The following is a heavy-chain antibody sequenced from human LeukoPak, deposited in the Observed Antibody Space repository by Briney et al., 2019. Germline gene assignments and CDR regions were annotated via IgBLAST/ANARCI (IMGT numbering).Heavy chain of an antibody. Sequence: SETLSLTCTVSGGSISSYYWSWIRQPPGKGLEWIGYTYTSGSTNYNPSLKSRVTISVDTSKNQFSLKLSSVTAADTAVYYCARHPGGSSWYWFDPWGQGTLVTVSS. CDR3: ARHPGGSSWYWFDP. CDR2: TYTSGST. V-gene: IGHV4-4*09. D-gene: IGHD6-13*01. CDR1: GGSISSYY. J-gene: IGHJ5*02.